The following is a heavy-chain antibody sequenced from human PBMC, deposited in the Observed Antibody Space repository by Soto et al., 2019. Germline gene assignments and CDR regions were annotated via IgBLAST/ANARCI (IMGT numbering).Heavy chain of an antibody. CDR2: ITSSSTTI. J-gene: IGHJ4*02. D-gene: IGHD5-12*01. CDR3: ARDALNYDGNPYFDY. V-gene: IGHV3-48*02. Sequence: EVQLVESGGGLVQPGGSLRLSCAASGFTFSSYSMNWVRQAPGKGLQWLSFITSSSTTIYYADSVKGRFTISRDNAKNSLYLQMNSLRDEDTAVYYCARDALNYDGNPYFDYWGQGTLVTVSS. CDR1: GFTFSSYS.